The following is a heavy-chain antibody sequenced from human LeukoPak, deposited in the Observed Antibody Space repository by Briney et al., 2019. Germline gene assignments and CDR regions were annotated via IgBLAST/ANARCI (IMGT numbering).Heavy chain of an antibody. CDR2: IYYSGST. CDR1: GGSISSSSYY. V-gene: IGHV4-39*01. CDR3: ARRLFSGSCQFGY. D-gene: IGHD2-15*01. Sequence: PSETLSLTCTVSGGSISSSSYYWGWIRQPPGKGLEWIGSIYYSGSTYYNPSLKSRVTISVDTSKNQFSLKLSSVTAAGTAVYYCARRLFSGSCQFGYWGQGTLVTVAS. J-gene: IGHJ4*02.